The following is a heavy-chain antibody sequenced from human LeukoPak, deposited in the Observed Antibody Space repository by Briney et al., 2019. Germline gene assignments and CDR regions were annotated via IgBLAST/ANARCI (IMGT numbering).Heavy chain of an antibody. CDR3: ARESSEAFDI. D-gene: IGHD6-6*01. J-gene: IGHJ3*02. V-gene: IGHV3-33*01. Sequence: GGSLRLSCAASGFTFSSYGMHWVRQAPGKGLDWVAVIWYDGSNKNYADSVKGRFTISRDNSKNTLYLQMNSLRAEDTAVYFCARESSEAFDIWGQGTMVTVSS. CDR1: GFTFSSYG. CDR2: IWYDGSNK.